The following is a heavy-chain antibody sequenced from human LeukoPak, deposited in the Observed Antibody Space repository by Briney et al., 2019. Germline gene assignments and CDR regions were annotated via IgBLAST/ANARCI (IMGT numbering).Heavy chain of an antibody. D-gene: IGHD6-6*01. CDR1: GYTFTSYG. CDR3: ARVRGIAARPGANWFDP. CDR2: ISAYNGNT. J-gene: IGHJ5*02. V-gene: IGHV1-18*01. Sequence: ALVKVSCKASGYTFTSYGISWVRQAPGQGLEWMGWISAYNGNTNYAQKLQGRVTMTTDTSTSTAYMELRSLRSDDTAVYYCARVRGIAARPGANWFDPWGQGTLVTVSS.